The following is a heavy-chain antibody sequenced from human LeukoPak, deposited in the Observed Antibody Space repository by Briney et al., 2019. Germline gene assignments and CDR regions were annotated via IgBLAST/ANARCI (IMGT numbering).Heavy chain of an antibody. CDR2: INPRGGST. CDR3: ARDSPISGSYYGGLGY. D-gene: IGHD1-26*01. Sequence: ASVKVSCTASGYTFINYYMHWVRQAPGQGLEWMGIINPRGGSTSYAQKFQGRVTMTRDTSTSTVYMELSSLRSEDTAVYYCARDSPISGSYYGGLGYWGQGTLVPVSS. CDR1: GYTFINYY. V-gene: IGHV1-46*01. J-gene: IGHJ4*02.